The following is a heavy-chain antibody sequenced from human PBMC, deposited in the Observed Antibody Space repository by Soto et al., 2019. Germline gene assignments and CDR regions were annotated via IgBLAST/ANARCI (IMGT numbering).Heavy chain of an antibody. D-gene: IGHD3-22*01. J-gene: IGHJ3*02. CDR3: ARRTRSVNYYDSSGYSPDAFDI. Sequence: QVPLVQSGAEVKKPGASVKVSCKASGYTFTSYAMHWVRQAPGQRLEWMGWINAGNGNTKYSQKFQGRVTITRDTSASTAYMELSSLRSEDTAVYYCARRTRSVNYYDSSGYSPDAFDIWGQGTMVTVSS. CDR2: INAGNGNT. CDR1: GYTFTSYA. V-gene: IGHV1-3*01.